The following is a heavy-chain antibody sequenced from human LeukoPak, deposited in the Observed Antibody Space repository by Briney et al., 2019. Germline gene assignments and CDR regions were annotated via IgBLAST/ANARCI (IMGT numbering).Heavy chain of an antibody. CDR2: FYESGST. CDR1: GYSISSGYY. CDR3: ARVDYYDSTTYNFDY. J-gene: IGHJ4*02. Sequence: SETLSLTCNVSGYSISSGYYWGWIRQPPGKGLEWIGSFYESGSTYYNPSLKSRVTISVDTSKNQFSLRLNSVTAADTAVYYCARVDYYDSTTYNFDYWGQGTLVTVSS. V-gene: IGHV4-38-2*02. D-gene: IGHD3-22*01.